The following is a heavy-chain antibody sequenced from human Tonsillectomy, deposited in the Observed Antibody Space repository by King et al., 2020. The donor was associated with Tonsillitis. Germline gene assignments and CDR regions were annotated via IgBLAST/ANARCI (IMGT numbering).Heavy chain of an antibody. D-gene: IGHD5-24*01. CDR3: ARSNGYSLFDY. CDR2: IYTSVSN. Sequence: VQLQESGPGLVKPSETLSLTCTVSGGSISSYHWNWIRQPAGKRLEWIGRIYTSVSNTYNPSLKSRVIMSVDTSKNHFSLKLSSVTAADTAVYYCARSNGYSLFDYWGQGTLVTVSS. CDR1: GGSISSYH. V-gene: IGHV4-4*07. J-gene: IGHJ4*02.